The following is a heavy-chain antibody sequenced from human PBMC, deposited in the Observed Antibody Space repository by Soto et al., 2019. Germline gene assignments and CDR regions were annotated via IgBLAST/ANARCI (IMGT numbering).Heavy chain of an antibody. CDR3: ARGGGNPEYNWFDP. CDR1: GFTFSSYG. V-gene: IGHV3-33*01. D-gene: IGHD3-16*01. CDR2: IWYDGSNK. J-gene: IGHJ5*02. Sequence: GGSLRLSCAASGFTFSSYGMHWVRQAPGKGLEWVAVIWYDGSNKYYADSVKGRFTISRDNSKNTLYLQMNSLRAEDTAVYYCARGGGNPEYNWFDPWGQGTLVTVSS.